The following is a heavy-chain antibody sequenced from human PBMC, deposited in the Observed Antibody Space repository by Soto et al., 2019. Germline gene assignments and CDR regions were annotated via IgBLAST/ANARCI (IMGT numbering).Heavy chain of an antibody. CDR2: INHSGST. J-gene: IGHJ5*02. V-gene: IGHV4-34*01. CDR1: GGSFSGYY. Sequence: QVQLQQWGAGLLKPSETLSLTCAVYGGSFSGYYWSWIRQPPGKGLAWIGEINHSGSTNYNPSLKSRVTISVDTSKNQFSLKLSSVTAADTAVYYCARASAEQLNWFDPWGQGTLVTVSS. CDR3: ARASAEQLNWFDP. D-gene: IGHD6-13*01.